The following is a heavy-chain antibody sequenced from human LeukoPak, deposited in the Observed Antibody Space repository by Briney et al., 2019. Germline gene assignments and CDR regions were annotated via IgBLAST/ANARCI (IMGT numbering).Heavy chain of an antibody. J-gene: IGHJ5*02. D-gene: IGHD3-10*01. CDR2: IYYSGST. CDR3: ARDYRDTYGSAKRFDP. Sequence: SETLSLTCTVSGGSISSSSYYWGWIRQPPGKGLEWIGSIYYSGSTYYNPSLKSRVTISVDTSKNQFSLKLSSVTAADTAVYYCARDYRDTYGSAKRFDPWGQGTLVTVSS. CDR1: GGSISSSSYY. V-gene: IGHV4-39*07.